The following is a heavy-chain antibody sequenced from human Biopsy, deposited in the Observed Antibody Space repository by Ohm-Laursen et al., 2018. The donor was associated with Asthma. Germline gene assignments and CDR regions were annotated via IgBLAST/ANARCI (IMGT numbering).Heavy chain of an antibody. CDR2: ISYDGGNK. V-gene: IGHV3-30*18. CDR1: GFVFRSHA. Sequence: SLRLSCAASGFVFRSHAMHWVRQAPGKGLEWVAVISYDGGNKFYEDSVKGRFTISRDNSKNTIYLQLNSLRAEDTAVYYCAKDWKSLYVQYFFEYWGQGTLVTVSS. J-gene: IGHJ4*02. CDR3: AKDWKSLYVQYFFEY. D-gene: IGHD5/OR15-5a*01.